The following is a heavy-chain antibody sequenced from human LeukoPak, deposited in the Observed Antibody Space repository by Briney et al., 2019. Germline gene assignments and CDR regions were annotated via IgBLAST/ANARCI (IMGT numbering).Heavy chain of an antibody. V-gene: IGHV3-48*03. D-gene: IGHD6-13*01. J-gene: IGHJ6*03. CDR1: GFTFSSYE. Sequence: GGSLRLSCAASGFTFSSYEMNWVRQAPGKGLEWVSYISSSGSTIYYADSVKGRSTISRDNSKNTLYLQMNSLRAEDTAVYYCARTTEAHSWRTRYYDYYMDVWGKGTTVTVSS. CDR2: ISSSGSTI. CDR3: ARTTEAHSWRTRYYDYYMDV.